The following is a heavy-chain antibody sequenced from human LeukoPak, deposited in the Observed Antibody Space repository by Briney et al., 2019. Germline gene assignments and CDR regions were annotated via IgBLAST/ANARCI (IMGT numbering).Heavy chain of an antibody. J-gene: IGHJ4*02. D-gene: IGHD6-25*01. Sequence: PGGSLRLSCAAYGFTFSNYAMNWGRQAPGKGLEWVSGITDSGGRAYYADSVKGRFTVSRDNSENTLYLQMKTLRAEDTAIDFCVESLVAGWAADYWGQGTLVTVSS. CDR1: GFTFSNYA. V-gene: IGHV3-23*01. CDR2: ITDSGGRA. CDR3: VESLVAGWAADY.